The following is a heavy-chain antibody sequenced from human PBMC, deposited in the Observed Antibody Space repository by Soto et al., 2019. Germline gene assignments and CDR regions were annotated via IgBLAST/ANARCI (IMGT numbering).Heavy chain of an antibody. D-gene: IGHD3-9*01. J-gene: IGHJ6*02. V-gene: IGHV4-59*01. CDR2: IYYSGST. Sequence: TSETLSLTCTVSGGSISSYYWSWIRQPPGKGLEWIGYIYYSGSTNYNPSLKSRVTISVDTSKNQFSLKLSSVTAADTAVYYCARVHKATGYYYYYGMDVWGQGTTVTVSS. CDR3: ARVHKATGYYYYYGMDV. CDR1: GGSISSYY.